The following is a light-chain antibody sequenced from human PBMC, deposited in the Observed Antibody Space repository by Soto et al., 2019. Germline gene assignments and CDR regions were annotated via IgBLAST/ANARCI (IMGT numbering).Light chain of an antibody. V-gene: IGKV1-39*01. CDR3: QQSYNTLIT. J-gene: IGKJ5*01. Sequence: MTQFPSSLSASVGDRVTITCRASQSISSYLNWYQHKPGKAPKVLIYAASSLQSGVPSRFSGSGSGTDFTLTISSLQAEDFATYYCQQSYNTLITFGHGTRLEIK. CDR2: AAS. CDR1: QSISSY.